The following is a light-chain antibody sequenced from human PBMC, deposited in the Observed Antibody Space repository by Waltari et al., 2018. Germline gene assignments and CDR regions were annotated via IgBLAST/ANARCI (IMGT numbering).Light chain of an antibody. Sequence: DIVMTQSPDSLAVSLGERATINCKSSQSVLYNSNNKNFLAWYQQKPGQPPKLLIYWASTRESGVPDRFSGSGAGTDFTLTINSLQSEDVAVYYCQQYYSTPWTFGQGTKVEIK. CDR3: QQYYSTPWT. V-gene: IGKV4-1*01. CDR2: WAS. CDR1: QSVLYNSNNKNF. J-gene: IGKJ1*01.